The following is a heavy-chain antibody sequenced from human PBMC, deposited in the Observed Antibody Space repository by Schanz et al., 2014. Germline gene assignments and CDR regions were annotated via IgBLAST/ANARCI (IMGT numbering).Heavy chain of an antibody. J-gene: IGHJ4*02. V-gene: IGHV3-30*06. CDR3: AKDLLYGAPMPLNHLDY. D-gene: IGHD2-2*01. Sequence: QVQLVESGGGVVQPGRSLRLSCAASGFIFSSYGLHWGLQAPGKGLEWVAVISYDGRNKYYADSVKGRFTISRDNSKNTLYLQMNSLRAEDTAVYYCAKDLLYGAPMPLNHLDYWGQGTLXTVSS. CDR2: ISYDGRNK. CDR1: GFIFSSYG.